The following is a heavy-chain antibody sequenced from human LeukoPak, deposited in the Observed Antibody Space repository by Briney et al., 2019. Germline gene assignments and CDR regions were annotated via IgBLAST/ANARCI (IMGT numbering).Heavy chain of an antibody. J-gene: IGHJ4*02. Sequence: GESLKISCKASVFSFTNYWIAWVRQTPGQGLEWMGSIYPGDSDTRYNPSFQGQVTISADKSIKTAYLQWSSLKASDTAIYYCARRGGGSSGGFYFDYWGQGSLVTVSS. D-gene: IGHD2-15*01. CDR2: IYPGDSDT. CDR3: ARRGGGSSGGFYFDY. V-gene: IGHV5-51*01. CDR1: VFSFTNYW.